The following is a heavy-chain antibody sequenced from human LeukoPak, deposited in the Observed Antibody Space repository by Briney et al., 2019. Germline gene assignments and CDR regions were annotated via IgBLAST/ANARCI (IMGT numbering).Heavy chain of an antibody. V-gene: IGHV3-23*01. CDR1: GYTFSSYA. Sequence: PGGSVRLPCAGCGYTFSSYAQRWARQAPGKALEGVSAISYTGATTYDADSVKGRFTISRDNSRSTLYLQMNSLRAEDTALYYCAKDTSIGRYCTNGVCSPFDYWGQGTLVTVSS. D-gene: IGHD2-8*01. CDR3: AKDTSIGRYCTNGVCSPFDY. CDR2: ISYTGATT. J-gene: IGHJ4*02.